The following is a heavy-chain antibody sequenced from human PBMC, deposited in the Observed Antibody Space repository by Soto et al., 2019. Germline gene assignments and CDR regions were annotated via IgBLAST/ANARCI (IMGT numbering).Heavy chain of an antibody. D-gene: IGHD1-26*01. CDR2: LANDGSYQ. CDR1: GFTFSGYG. V-gene: IGHV3-30*02. CDR3: AIIIVGSSYYPPDY. Sequence: QVQLVESGGGVVQPGGSLRLSCAASGFTFSGYGMHWVRQSPGEGLEWVAILANDGSYQYYAESVKGRFTISRDNSKNTLYLQMDSRRPEDTAVYYCAIIIVGSSYYPPDYWGQGTLVTVSS. J-gene: IGHJ4*02.